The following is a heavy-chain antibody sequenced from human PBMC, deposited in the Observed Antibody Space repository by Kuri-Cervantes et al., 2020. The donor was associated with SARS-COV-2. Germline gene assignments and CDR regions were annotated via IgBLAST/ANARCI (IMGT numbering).Heavy chain of an antibody. J-gene: IGHJ4*02. CDR3: ARAGTSGSYLGY. V-gene: IGHV3-20*04. CDR1: GFMFSRYW. D-gene: IGHD1-26*01. Sequence: GGSLRLSCAASGFMFSRYWMSWVRQAPGKGLEWVSGINWSGVRTGYTDSVKGRFTISRDNAKNSLYLQMNSLRAEDTAFYYCARAGTSGSYLGYWGQGTLVTVSS. CDR2: INWSGVRT.